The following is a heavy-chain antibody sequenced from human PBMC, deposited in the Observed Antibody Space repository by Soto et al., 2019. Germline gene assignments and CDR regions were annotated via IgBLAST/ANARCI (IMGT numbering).Heavy chain of an antibody. CDR1: GYTFTDYA. CDR3: AREGAHYAPFDL. J-gene: IGHJ4*02. CDR2: INVGNGNT. V-gene: IGHV1-3*01. D-gene: IGHD3-16*01. Sequence: QAQLVQSGAEAKQPGASVKVSCKASGYTFTDYALHWVRQAPGQGLEWMGWINVGNGNTGYSRKLQGRVTTDRDMSATTDYIEVTSLTAEDTAIYYCAREGAHYAPFDLWGQGTLVTVSS.